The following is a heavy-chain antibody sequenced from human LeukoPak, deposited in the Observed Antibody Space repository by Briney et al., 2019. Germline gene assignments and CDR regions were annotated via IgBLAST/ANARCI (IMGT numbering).Heavy chain of an antibody. CDR3: ARAEGYCSGSTCFSY. Sequence: GASVKVSCKASGYTFTSYAMNCVRQAPGQGLEWIGWINTNTGNPTYAQGFTGRFVFSLDTSANTAYLQISSLKAEDTAVYYCARAEGYCSGSTCFSYWGQGTLVTVSS. D-gene: IGHD2-15*01. V-gene: IGHV7-4-1*02. CDR1: GYTFTSYA. J-gene: IGHJ4*02. CDR2: INTNTGNP.